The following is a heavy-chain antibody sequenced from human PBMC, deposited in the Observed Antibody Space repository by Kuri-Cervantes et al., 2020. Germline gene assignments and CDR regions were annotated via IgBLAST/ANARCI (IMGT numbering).Heavy chain of an antibody. CDR3: ARRSARGYCSGGSCYSPPRYFDY. V-gene: IGHV4-38-2*02. D-gene: IGHD2-15*01. Sequence: SETLSLSCTVSGYSISSGYYWGWIRQPPGKGLEWIGTIYHSGSTNYNPSLKSRVTISVDTSKNQFSLKLSSVTAADTAVYYCARRSARGYCSGGSCYSPPRYFDYWGQGTLVTVSS. CDR1: GYSISSGYY. J-gene: IGHJ4*02. CDR2: IYHSGST.